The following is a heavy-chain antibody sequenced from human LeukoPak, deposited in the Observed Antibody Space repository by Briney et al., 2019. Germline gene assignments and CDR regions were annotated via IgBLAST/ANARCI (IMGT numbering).Heavy chain of an antibody. CDR2: IYYSGST. CDR1: GGSISSGGYY. V-gene: IGHV4-31*03. Sequence: NPSQTLSLTCTVSGGSISSGGYYWSWIRRHPGKGLEWIGYIYYSGSTYYNPSLKSRVTISVDTSKNQFSLKLSSVTAADTAVYYCARGVGYCSSTSCHRNRELDYWGQGTLVTVSS. D-gene: IGHD2-2*01. J-gene: IGHJ4*02. CDR3: ARGVGYCSSTSCHRNRELDY.